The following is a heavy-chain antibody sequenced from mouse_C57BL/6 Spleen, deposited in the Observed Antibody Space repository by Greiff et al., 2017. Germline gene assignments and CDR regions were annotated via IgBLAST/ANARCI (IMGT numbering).Heavy chain of an antibody. Sequence: VQLQQSGAELMKPGASVKLSCKATGYTFTGYWIGWVKQRPGHGLEWIGEILPGSGSTNYNEKFKGKATVTADTSSNTAYMQLSSLTTEDSAIYYGAYRGASRDYAVDYWGQGTLVTVSS. J-gene: IGHJ4*01. CDR2: ILPGSGST. D-gene: IGHD2-14*01. CDR1: GYTFTGYW. CDR3: AYRGASRDYAVDY. V-gene: IGHV1-9*01.